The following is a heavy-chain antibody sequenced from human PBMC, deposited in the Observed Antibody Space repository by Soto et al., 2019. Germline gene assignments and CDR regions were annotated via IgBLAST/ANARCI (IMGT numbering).Heavy chain of an antibody. CDR3: ARDSGKYDGTFDF. CDR2: INAANGNT. CDR1: EYTFTAYD. V-gene: IGHV1-3*01. J-gene: IGHJ4*02. Sequence: VKVSCKVYEYTFTAYDPHWGRQAPGQRLERMGWINAANGNTKYSQKFQGKISITKDTSTSTAYMEVNSLTSEDTAVYTCARDSGKYDGTFDFWGQGTLVTVSS. D-gene: IGHD1-26*01.